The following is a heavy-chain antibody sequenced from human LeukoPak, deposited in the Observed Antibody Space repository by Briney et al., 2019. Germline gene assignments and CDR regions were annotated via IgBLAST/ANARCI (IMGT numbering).Heavy chain of an antibody. CDR3: TGGKGFVGHLDS. CDR1: GGTFSSNV. J-gene: IGHJ4*02. V-gene: IGHV1-69*04. CDR2: IIPILGTA. D-gene: IGHD2-15*01. Sequence: SVKVSCKASGGTFSSNVISWVRQAPGQGPEGMGRIIPILGTAEYAEKFQGRVTITEDKYTTTAYMELSSLKSEDTALYFCTGGKGFVGHLDSWGQGTLVTVSS.